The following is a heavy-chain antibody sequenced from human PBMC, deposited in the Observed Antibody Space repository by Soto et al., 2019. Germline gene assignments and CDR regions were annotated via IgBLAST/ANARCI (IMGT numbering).Heavy chain of an antibody. D-gene: IGHD5-12*01. CDR1: GGSISSYY. V-gene: IGHV4-59*01. CDR2: IYYSGST. Sequence: SETLSLTCTVSGGSISSYYWSWIRQPPGKGLEWIGYIYYSGSTNYNPSLKSRVTISVDTSKNQFSLKLSSVTAADTAVCYCARRYSGYDWAFDIWGQGTMVTVSS. J-gene: IGHJ3*02. CDR3: ARRYSGYDWAFDI.